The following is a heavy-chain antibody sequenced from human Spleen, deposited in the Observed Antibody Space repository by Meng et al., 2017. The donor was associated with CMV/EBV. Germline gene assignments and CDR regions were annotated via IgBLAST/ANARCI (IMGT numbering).Heavy chain of an antibody. J-gene: IGHJ4*02. CDR3: VKYRQYDYDILGHWGTFEC. CDR1: GFTFVDYA. CDR2: ISWSSGSI. Sequence: SLKISCVASGFTFVDYAMHWVRQAPGKGLEWVSGISWSSGSIGYADSVKGRFTISRDNTENSLYLQMNGLRPEDTALYYFVKYRQYDYDILGHWGTFECWGLGTLVTVSS. D-gene: IGHD3-22*01. V-gene: IGHV3-9*01.